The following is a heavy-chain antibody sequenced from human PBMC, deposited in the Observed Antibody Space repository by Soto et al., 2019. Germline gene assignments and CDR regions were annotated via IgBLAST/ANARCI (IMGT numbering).Heavy chain of an antibody. CDR1: GFTFSSYA. CDR2: ISGSGGST. CDR3: AKSLLPTPLSWSGSIQNWFDP. V-gene: IGHV3-23*01. Sequence: GGSLRLSCAASGFTFSSYAMSWVRQAPGKGLEWVSAISGSGGSTYYAGSGKGRFTISRDNSKNMLYLQMNSLRAEDTAVYYCAKSLLPTPLSWSGSIQNWFDPWGKGTLVTVSS. D-gene: IGHD1-26*01. J-gene: IGHJ5*02.